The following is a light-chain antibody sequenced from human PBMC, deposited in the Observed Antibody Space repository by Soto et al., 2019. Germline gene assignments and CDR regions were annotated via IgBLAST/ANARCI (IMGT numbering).Light chain of an antibody. V-gene: IGKV3-11*01. CDR3: QQRQYWHTIT. Sequence: EIFLTQSRATLSLSPWERATLSCRASQSVSNYLSWYQQKPGLAPRLLMYETSRRATGIPARFTGSGSGTDFNLTISTLETEDFAVYYCQQRQYWHTITFGQGTRLEIK. CDR2: ETS. J-gene: IGKJ5*01. CDR1: QSVSNY.